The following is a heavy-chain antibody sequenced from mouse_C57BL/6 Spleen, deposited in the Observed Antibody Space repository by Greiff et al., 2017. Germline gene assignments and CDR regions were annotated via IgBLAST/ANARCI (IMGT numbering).Heavy chain of an antibody. Sequence: QVQLQQPGAELVKPGASVKMSCKASGYTFTSYRITWVKQRPGQGLEWIGDIYPGSGSTNYNEKFKSKATLTVDTSSSTAYMQLSSLTSEDSAVYDCARVGDSYYAMDYWGQGTSVTVSS. V-gene: IGHV1-55*01. CDR3: ARVGDSYYAMDY. CDR2: IYPGSGST. J-gene: IGHJ4*01. CDR1: GYTFTSYR.